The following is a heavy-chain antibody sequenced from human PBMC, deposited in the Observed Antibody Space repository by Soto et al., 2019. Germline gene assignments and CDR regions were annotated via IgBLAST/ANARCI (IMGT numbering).Heavy chain of an antibody. J-gene: IGHJ4*02. CDR1: GFTFDDYT. CDR2: ISWDGGST. V-gene: IGHV3-43*01. CDR3: AKSSFGCSSTSCHYFDY. Sequence: EVQLVESGGVVVQPGGSLRLSCAASGFTFDDYTMHWVRQAPGKGLEWVSRISWDGGSTYYADSVKGRFTISRDNSKNSLYLQMNSLRPEDTALYYCAKSSFGCSSTSCHYFDYWGQGTLVTVSS. D-gene: IGHD2-2*01.